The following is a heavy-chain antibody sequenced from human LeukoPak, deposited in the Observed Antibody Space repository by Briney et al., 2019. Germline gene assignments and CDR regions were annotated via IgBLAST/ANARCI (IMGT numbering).Heavy chain of an antibody. CDR3: ARDREGYYGSGSFSGFDY. Sequence: PGGSLRLSCAASGFTFSSYEMNWVRQAPGKGLEWVSYISSSGSTIYYADSVKGRFTISRDNAKNSLYLQMNSLRAEDTAVYYCARDREGYYGSGSFSGFDYWGQGTLVTVSS. D-gene: IGHD3-10*01. CDR2: ISSSGSTI. CDR1: GFTFSSYE. V-gene: IGHV3-48*03. J-gene: IGHJ4*02.